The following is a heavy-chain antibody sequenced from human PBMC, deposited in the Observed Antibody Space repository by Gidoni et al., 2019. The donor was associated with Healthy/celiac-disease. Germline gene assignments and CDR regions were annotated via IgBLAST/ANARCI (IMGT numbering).Heavy chain of an antibody. CDR1: GGSFSGYY. CDR3: ARVGYYDSSGYDPDY. J-gene: IGHJ4*02. V-gene: IGHV4-34*01. D-gene: IGHD3-22*01. Sequence: QVQLQQWGAGLLKPSETLSLTCAVYGGSFSGYYWSWIRQPPGKGLEWIGEINHSGSTNYNPSLKSRVTISVDTSKNQFSLKLSSVTAADTAVYYCARVGYYDSSGYDPDYWGQGTLVTVSS. CDR2: INHSGST.